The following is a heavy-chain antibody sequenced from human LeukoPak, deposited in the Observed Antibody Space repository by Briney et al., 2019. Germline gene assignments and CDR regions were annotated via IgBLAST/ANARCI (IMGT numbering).Heavy chain of an antibody. CDR3: ARGHVPRD. Sequence: NPSQTLSLTCAVYGGSFNDFYGSWIRQSPGKGLEWIGEISQSGRTNYNPSLRSRVTISIDTSKNQFSLRLNSVTAADTAVYYCARGHVPRDWGQGNLVIVSS. J-gene: IGHJ4*02. CDR1: GGSFNDFY. CDR2: ISQSGRT. D-gene: IGHD3-10*01. V-gene: IGHV4-34*01.